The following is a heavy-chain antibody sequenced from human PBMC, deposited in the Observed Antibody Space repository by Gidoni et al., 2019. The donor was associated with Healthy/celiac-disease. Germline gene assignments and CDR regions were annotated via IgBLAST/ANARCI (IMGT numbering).Heavy chain of an antibody. CDR3: ARESVVVSSFRWFDP. D-gene: IGHD2-21*01. J-gene: IGHJ5*02. V-gene: IGHV3-21*01. CDR1: GFTFRSYS. CDR2: ISSSSSYI. Sequence: EVQLVESGGGLVKPGGSLRLSCAASGFTFRSYSMNWVRQAPGKGLEWVSSISSSSSYIYYADSVKGRFTISRDNAKNSLYLQMNSLRAEDTAVYYCARESVVVSSFRWFDPWGQGTLVTVSS.